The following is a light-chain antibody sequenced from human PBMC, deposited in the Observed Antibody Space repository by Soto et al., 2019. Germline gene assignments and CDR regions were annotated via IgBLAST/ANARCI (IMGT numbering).Light chain of an antibody. J-gene: IGKJ1*01. CDR3: QQYGNSPPT. Sequence: EIVLTQSPGTLSLSPGERATLSCRASQSVSSSYLAWYQQTPGQAPRLLMYGASSRATGIPDRFSGSGSGTDFTLTISRLEPEDFAVYYCQQYGNSPPTFGQGTKVDIK. CDR1: QSVSSSY. CDR2: GAS. V-gene: IGKV3-20*01.